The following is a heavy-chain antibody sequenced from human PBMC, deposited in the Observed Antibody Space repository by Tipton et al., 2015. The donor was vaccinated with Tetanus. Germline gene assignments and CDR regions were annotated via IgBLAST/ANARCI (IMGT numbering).Heavy chain of an antibody. D-gene: IGHD3-10*01. J-gene: IGHJ4*02. CDR2: ISVSGGST. CDR3: ANKPPAGPIDY. V-gene: IGHV3-23*01. Sequence: SLRLSCAASGFTFSSYAMSWVRQAPGKGLEWVSAISVSGGSTYCADSVKGRFTISRDNSKNTLYLQMNSLRAEDTAVYYCANKPPAGPIDYWGQGTLVTVSS. CDR1: GFTFSSYA.